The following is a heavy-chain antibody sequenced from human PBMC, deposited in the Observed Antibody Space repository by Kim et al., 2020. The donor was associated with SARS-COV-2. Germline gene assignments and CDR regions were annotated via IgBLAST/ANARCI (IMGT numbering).Heavy chain of an antibody. CDR3: ARAKINALYYYDSSGYSAKYFQP. J-gene: IGHJ1*01. CDR2: INHSGST. D-gene: IGHD3-22*01. Sequence: SETLSLTCAVYGGSFSGYYWSWIRQPPGKGLEWIGEINHSGSTNYNPSLKSRVTISVDTSKNQFSLKLSSVTAADTAVYYCARAKINALYYYDSSGYSAKYFQPWGQGTLLTVSS. V-gene: IGHV4-34*01. CDR1: GGSFSGYY.